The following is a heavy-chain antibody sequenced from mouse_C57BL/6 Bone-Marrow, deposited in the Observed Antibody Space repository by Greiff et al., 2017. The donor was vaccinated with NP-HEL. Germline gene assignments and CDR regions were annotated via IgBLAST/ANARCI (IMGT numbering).Heavy chain of an antibody. J-gene: IGHJ4*01. CDR1: EYEFPSHD. V-gene: IGHV5-2*01. CDR3: ARHVRWFHYAMDY. CDR2: INSDGGST. D-gene: IGHD2-3*01. Sequence: DVKLVESGGGLVQPGESLKLSCESNEYEFPSHDMSWVRKTPEKRLELVAAINSDGGSTYYPDTMERRFIIFRDNTKKTLYLQMSSVRSEDTALYYCARHVRWFHYAMDYWGQGTSVTVSS.